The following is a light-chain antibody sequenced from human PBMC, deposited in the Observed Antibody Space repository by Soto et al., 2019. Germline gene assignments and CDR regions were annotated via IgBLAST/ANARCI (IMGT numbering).Light chain of an antibody. CDR3: QQYNKWPPYT. V-gene: IGKV3-15*01. CDR2: GAF. J-gene: IGKJ2*01. CDR1: QSVSSN. Sequence: EILMTQSPATLSVSPGERATLSCRASQSVSSNLAWYQQKPGQAPRLLIYGAFTRATGIPARFSGSGSGTEFTLTISSLQSEDFAVYYCQQYNKWPPYTFGQGTKVDIK.